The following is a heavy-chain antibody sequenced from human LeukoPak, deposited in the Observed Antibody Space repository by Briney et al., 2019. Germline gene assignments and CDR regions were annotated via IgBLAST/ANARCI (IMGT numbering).Heavy chain of an antibody. CDR3: AAVPFGEYWFDP. CDR2: INPNSGGT. D-gene: IGHD3-10*01. CDR1: GYTFTGYY. J-gene: IGHJ5*02. V-gene: IGHV1-2*02. Sequence: GASVKVSCKASGYTFTGYYMYWVRQAPGQGLEWMGWINPNSGGTNYAQKFQDRVTMTRDTSISTAYMELSRLGSDDTAVHYCAAVPFGEYWFDPWGQGTLVTVSS.